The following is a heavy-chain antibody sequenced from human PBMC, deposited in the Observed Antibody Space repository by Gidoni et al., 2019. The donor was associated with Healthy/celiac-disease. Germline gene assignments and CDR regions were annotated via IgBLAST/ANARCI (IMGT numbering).Heavy chain of an antibody. D-gene: IGHD3-3*01. J-gene: IGHJ5*02. Sequence: QVQLVQSGSELKKPGASVKVSCKASGYTFNSHPMNWVRQAPGQGLEWMGWINTNTGNPTFAQGFTGRVVFSLDTSVSTAYLQISSLKAEDTAVYYCARGARFLEWSDLSDDWFDPWGQGTLVTVSS. V-gene: IGHV7-4-1*02. CDR3: ARGARFLEWSDLSDDWFDP. CDR1: GYTFNSHP. CDR2: INTNTGNP.